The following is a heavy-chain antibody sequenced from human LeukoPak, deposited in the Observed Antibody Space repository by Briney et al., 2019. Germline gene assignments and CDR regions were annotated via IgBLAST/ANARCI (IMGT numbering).Heavy chain of an antibody. CDR1: GYTFTGYY. D-gene: IGHD6-6*01. Sequence: ASVKVSCKASGYTFTGYYMHWVRQATGQGLEWMGWINPNSGGTNYAQKFQGRVTMTRDTSISTAYMELSRLRSDDTAVYYCARDLGHSSSNWFDPWGQGTLVPVSS. CDR2: INPNSGGT. J-gene: IGHJ5*02. V-gene: IGHV1-2*02. CDR3: ARDLGHSSSNWFDP.